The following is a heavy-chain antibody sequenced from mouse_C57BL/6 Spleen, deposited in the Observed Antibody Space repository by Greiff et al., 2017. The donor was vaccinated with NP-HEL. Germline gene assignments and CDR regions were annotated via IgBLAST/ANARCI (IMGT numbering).Heavy chain of an antibody. CDR2: IHPNSGST. J-gene: IGHJ2*01. D-gene: IGHD2-4*01. CDR1: GYTFTSYW. V-gene: IGHV1-64*01. CDR3: ARTEGSIYYDYFDY. Sequence: QVQLQQPGAELVKPGASVKLSCKASGYTFTSYWMHWVKQRPGQGLEWIGMIHPNSGSTNYNEKFKSKATLTVDKSSSTAYMQLSSLTSEDSAVYYCARTEGSIYYDYFDYWGQGTTLTVSS.